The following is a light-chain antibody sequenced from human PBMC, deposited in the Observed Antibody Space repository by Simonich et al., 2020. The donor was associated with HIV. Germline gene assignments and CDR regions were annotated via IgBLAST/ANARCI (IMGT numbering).Light chain of an antibody. J-gene: IGLJ2*01. CDR3: CSYAGSSTVV. V-gene: IGLV2-23*01. Sequence: QSALTQPASVSGSPGQSITISCTGTSSDFGSYNLVSWYQQHPGKAPKLMIYEGTNRPSGVSNRFAGSKSGNTASLTISGLQAEDEADYYCCSYAGSSTVVFGGGTKLTVL. CDR2: EGT. CDR1: SSDFGSYNL.